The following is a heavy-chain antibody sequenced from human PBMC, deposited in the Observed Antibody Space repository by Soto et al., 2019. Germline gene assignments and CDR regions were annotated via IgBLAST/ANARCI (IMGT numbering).Heavy chain of an antibody. Sequence: QGQLVQSGAEVKKPGASVKVSCKASGYTFNKYSITWVRQAPGQGLEWMGWISASNGNTDFAQKFQGRVTMAIDTSTSTAYMELRSLRSDDTAVFFCTRGHADFAGDFDYWGQGTLVTVS. CDR1: GYTFNKYS. CDR3: TRGHADFAGDFDY. D-gene: IGHD4-17*01. CDR2: ISASNGNT. J-gene: IGHJ4*02. V-gene: IGHV1-18*04.